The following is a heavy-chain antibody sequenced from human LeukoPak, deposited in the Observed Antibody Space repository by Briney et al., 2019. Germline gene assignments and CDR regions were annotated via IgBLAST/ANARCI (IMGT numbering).Heavy chain of an antibody. CDR1: GFSFRNYG. J-gene: IGHJ6*04. Sequence: PGRSLRLSCAASGFSFRNYGIHWVRQAPGKGLEWVAVISYDGTNKYYADSVKGRFTISRDNSKNTLYLQMNSLRAEDTAVYYCAREMVRVPYGMDVWGKGTTVTVSS. CDR2: ISYDGTNK. V-gene: IGHV3-30*03. D-gene: IGHD3-10*01. CDR3: AREMVRVPYGMDV.